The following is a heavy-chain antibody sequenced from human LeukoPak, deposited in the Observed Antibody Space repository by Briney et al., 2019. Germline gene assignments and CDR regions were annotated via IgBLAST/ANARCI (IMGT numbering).Heavy chain of an antibody. J-gene: IGHJ4*02. CDR3: RTPSPQIITMIVVAGY. D-gene: IGHD3-22*01. CDR2: VSWNGSRT. CDR1: GFTFSNSD. Sequence: PRGSLRLSCAASGFTFSNSDMNWVHQAPGKGLEWVSGVSWNGSRTHYADSVKGRFIISRDNSRNTLYLQTNSLRAEDTAVYSERTPSPQIITMIVVAGYWGQGTLVTVSS. V-gene: IGHV3-35*01.